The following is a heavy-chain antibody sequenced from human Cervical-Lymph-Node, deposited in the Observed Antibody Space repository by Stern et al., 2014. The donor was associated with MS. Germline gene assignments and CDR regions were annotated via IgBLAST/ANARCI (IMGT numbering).Heavy chain of an antibody. CDR2: IYYSGST. J-gene: IGHJ4*02. Sequence: MQLVESGPGLLKPSETLSLTCTVSGDSIRTYFWTWIRQPPGKTLEWIGYIYYSGSTDYNPSLKSRVTMSLDTANKQFSLKLSSVTAADTAVYFCARKADWGDYFDYWGQGTLVTVSS. D-gene: IGHD7-27*01. CDR3: ARKADWGDYFDY. V-gene: IGHV4-59*08. CDR1: GDSIRTYF.